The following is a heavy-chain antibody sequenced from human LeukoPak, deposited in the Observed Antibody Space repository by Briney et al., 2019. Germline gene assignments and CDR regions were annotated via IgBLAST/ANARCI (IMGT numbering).Heavy chain of an antibody. CDR1: RFSLFEYV. J-gene: IGHJ6*03. Sequence: SLRLSCAESRFSLFEYVMYWVRQALGEGVGRVSGISWNSGSIGYADSVKGRFTISRDNSKNTLYLQMNSLRAEDTAVYYCARVVTTFSGYYYYYMDVWGKGTTVTVSS. CDR2: ISWNSGSI. CDR3: ARVVTTFSGYYYYYMDV. D-gene: IGHD4-17*01. V-gene: IGHV3-9*01.